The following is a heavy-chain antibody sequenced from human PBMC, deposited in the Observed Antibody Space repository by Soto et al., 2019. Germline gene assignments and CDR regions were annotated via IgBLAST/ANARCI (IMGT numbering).Heavy chain of an antibody. CDR1: GGTFSSYA. D-gene: IGHD3-10*01. V-gene: IGHV1-69*13. Sequence: GGSVKVSCKASGGTFSSYAISWVRQAPGQGLEWMGGIIPIFGTANYAQKFQGRVTITADESTSTAYMELSSLRSEDTAVYYCARAGSYYGSGSPPYGMDVWGQGTTVSVS. CDR3: ARAGSYYGSGSPPYGMDV. J-gene: IGHJ6*02. CDR2: IIPIFGTA.